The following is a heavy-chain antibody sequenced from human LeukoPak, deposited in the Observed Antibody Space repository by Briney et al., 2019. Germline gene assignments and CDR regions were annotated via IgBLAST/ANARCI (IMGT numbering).Heavy chain of an antibody. D-gene: IGHD2-2*01. V-gene: IGHV3-21*01. Sequence: PGGSLRLSCAASGFTFSSYSMNWVRQAPGKGLEWVSSISSSSSYIYYADSVKGRFTISRDNAKNSLYLQMNSLRAEDTAVYYCAREPQLLNAFDIWGRGTMVTVSS. CDR3: AREPQLLNAFDI. J-gene: IGHJ3*02. CDR1: GFTFSSYS. CDR2: ISSSSSYI.